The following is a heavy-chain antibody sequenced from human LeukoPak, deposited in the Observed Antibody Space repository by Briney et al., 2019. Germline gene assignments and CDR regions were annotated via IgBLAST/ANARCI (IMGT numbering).Heavy chain of an antibody. CDR2: IYYSGST. J-gene: IGHJ4*02. Sequence: SETLSLTCTLSGGSISSYYWSWIRQPPGKGLEWIGYIYYSGSTNYNPSLKSRVTISVDTSKNQFSLTRSSVTAAEPAVYYCARTRYSGRYGDYFDYWGQGTLVTVSS. V-gene: IGHV4-59*08. D-gene: IGHD1-26*01. CDR3: ARTRYSGRYGDYFDY. CDR1: GGSISSYY.